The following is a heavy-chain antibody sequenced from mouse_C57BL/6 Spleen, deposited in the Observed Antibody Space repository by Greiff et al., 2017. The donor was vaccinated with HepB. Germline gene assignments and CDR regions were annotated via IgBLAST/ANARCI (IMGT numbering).Heavy chain of an antibody. J-gene: IGHJ4*01. Sequence: EVKLVESGGGLVKPGGSLKLSCAASGFTFSDYGMHWVRQAPEKGLEWVAYISSGSSTIYYADTVKGRFTISRDNAKNTLFLQITSRRSEDTAMYYCAREAYYYGSLGAMDYWGQGTSVTVSS. CDR3: AREAYYYGSLGAMDY. V-gene: IGHV5-17*01. CDR1: GFTFSDYG. CDR2: ISSGSSTI. D-gene: IGHD1-1*01.